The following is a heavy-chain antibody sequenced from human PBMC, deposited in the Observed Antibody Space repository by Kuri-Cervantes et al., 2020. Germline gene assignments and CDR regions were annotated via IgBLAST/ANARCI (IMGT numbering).Heavy chain of an antibody. V-gene: IGHV1-18*01. CDR2: ISAYNGNT. Sequence: ASVKVSCKASGYTFTSYGISWVRQAPGQGLEWMGWISAYNGNTNYAQKFQGRVTMTEDTSTDTAYMELSSLRSEDTAAYYCATGCSGGSCTNDYWGQGTLVTVSS. D-gene: IGHD2-15*01. CDR1: GYTFTSYG. J-gene: IGHJ4*02. CDR3: ATGCSGGSCTNDY.